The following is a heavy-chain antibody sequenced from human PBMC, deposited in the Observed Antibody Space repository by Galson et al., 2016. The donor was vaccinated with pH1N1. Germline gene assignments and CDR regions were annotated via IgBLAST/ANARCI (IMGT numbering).Heavy chain of an antibody. Sequence: SVKVSCKASGGTFSTYVIIWVRQAPGQGLEWMGRIVPITGVTNYAQKIQDRVTITADESTSTAYMELSSLRSEDTGVYYCAPGGDDYGGNPHWFDPWGQGTLVTVSS. D-gene: IGHD4-23*01. V-gene: IGHV1-69*04. CDR1: GGTFSTYV. CDR2: IVPITGVT. CDR3: APGGDDYGGNPHWFDP. J-gene: IGHJ5*02.